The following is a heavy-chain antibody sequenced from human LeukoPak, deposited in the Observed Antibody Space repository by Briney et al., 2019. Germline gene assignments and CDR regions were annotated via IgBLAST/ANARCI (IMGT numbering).Heavy chain of an antibody. CDR2: ILASGSPT. V-gene: IGHV3-23*01. J-gene: IGHJ4*02. CDR1: GFNFNSYT. CDR3: AKDQYYYDSSGFTLVRAFDY. Sequence: PGGSLRLSCAASGFNFNSYTMNWVRQAPGKGLQWVANILASGSPTYYADSVKGRFIISRDNSKSTVYLQMNSLRVEDTAIYYCAKDQYYYDSSGFTLVRAFDYWGQGTLVTVSS. D-gene: IGHD3-22*01.